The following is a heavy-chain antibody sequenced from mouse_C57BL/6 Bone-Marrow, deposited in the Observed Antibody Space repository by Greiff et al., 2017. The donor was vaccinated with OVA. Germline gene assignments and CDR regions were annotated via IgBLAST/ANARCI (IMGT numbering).Heavy chain of an antibody. CDR1: GYTFTSYW. CDR2: IDPSDSYT. Sequence: QVQLQQPGAGLVKPGASVKLSCKASGYTFTSYWMQWVKQRPGQGLEWIGEIDPSDSYTNYNQKFKGKATLTVDTSSSTAYMQLSSLTSEDSAVYYCAREGAGHFDYWGQGTTLTVSS. CDR3: AREGAGHFDY. J-gene: IGHJ2*01. V-gene: IGHV1-50*01.